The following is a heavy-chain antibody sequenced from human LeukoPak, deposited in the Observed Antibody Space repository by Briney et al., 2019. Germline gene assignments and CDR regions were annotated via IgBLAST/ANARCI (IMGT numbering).Heavy chain of an antibody. D-gene: IGHD5-18*01. CDR1: GYTFTSYY. CDR2: INPSGGST. V-gene: IGHV1-46*01. Sequence: GASVKVSCKASGYTFTSYYMHWVRQAPGQGLEWMGIINPSGGSTSYAQKFQGRVTMTRDTSTSTVYMELSSLRSEDTAVYYCARGATAMGAYYYYYYMDVWGKGTTVTISS. CDR3: ARGATAMGAYYYYYYMDV. J-gene: IGHJ6*03.